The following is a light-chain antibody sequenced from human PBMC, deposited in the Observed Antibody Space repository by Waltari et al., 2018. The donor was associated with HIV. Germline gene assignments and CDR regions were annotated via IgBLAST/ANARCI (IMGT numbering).Light chain of an antibody. Sequence: QSALTQPASVSGSPGQSITTSCTGTSSDVGGYNSVSWYQLHPGKAPKLMIYAVSNRPSGVSNRFSGSKSDNTASLTISGLQAEDEADYYCSSYTSTSTVYVFGTGTEVTVL. CDR1: SSDVGGYNS. CDR2: AVS. CDR3: SSYTSTSTVYV. V-gene: IGLV2-14*03. J-gene: IGLJ1*01.